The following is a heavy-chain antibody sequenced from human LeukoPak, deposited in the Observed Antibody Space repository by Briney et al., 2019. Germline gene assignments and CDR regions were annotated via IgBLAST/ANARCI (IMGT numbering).Heavy chain of an antibody. Sequence: GGSLRLSCAASGFTFSSYDMHWVRHATGKGLEWVSAIGTAGDTYYPGSVKGRFTISRDNSKNTLYLQMNSLRAEDTAVYYCAKSGGCSSTSCYYEPKAYYYYGMDVWGQGTTVTVSS. J-gene: IGHJ6*02. CDR3: AKSGGCSSTSCYYEPKAYYYYGMDV. CDR1: GFTFSSYD. CDR2: IGTAGDT. V-gene: IGHV3-13*01. D-gene: IGHD2-2*01.